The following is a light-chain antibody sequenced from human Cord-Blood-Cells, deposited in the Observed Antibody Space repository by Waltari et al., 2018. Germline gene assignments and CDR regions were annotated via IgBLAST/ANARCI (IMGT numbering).Light chain of an antibody. J-gene: IGKJ4*01. CDR3: QQYNNWPLT. CDR2: GAS. V-gene: IGKV3-15*01. Sequence: EIVMTQSPATLSVSPGERATLSCRASQSVSSNLACYQQKPGQAPRLLIYGASTRVTGIPARFSGSGSGTEFTLTISSLQSEDFAVYYCQQYNNWPLTVGGGTKVEIK. CDR1: QSVSSN.